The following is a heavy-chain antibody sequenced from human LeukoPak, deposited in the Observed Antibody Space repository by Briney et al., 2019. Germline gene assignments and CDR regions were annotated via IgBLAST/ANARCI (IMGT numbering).Heavy chain of an antibody. CDR2: IRSKAYGGST. CDR3: TRARRRNYDSSGYYH. V-gene: IGHV3-49*03. Sequence: GGSLRLSCTASGFTFGDYAMSWFRQAPGKGLEWVGFIRSKAYGGSTEYAVSVKGRFTISRDDSKSIAYLQMNSLKTEDTAVYYCTRARRRNYDSSGYYHWGQGTLVTVSS. CDR1: GFTFGDYA. D-gene: IGHD3-22*01. J-gene: IGHJ5*02.